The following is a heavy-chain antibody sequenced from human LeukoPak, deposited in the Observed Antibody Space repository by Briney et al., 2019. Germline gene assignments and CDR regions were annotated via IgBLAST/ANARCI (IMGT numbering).Heavy chain of an antibody. J-gene: IGHJ3*02. V-gene: IGHV1-8*01. D-gene: IGHD4-23*01. CDR2: MNPNSGNT. CDR3: ARVRSYGGKGRAFDI. CDR1: GYTFTSYD. Sequence: ASVKVSCKDSGYTFTSYDINWVRHAPGQGLEWMGWMNPNSGNTGYAQKFQGRVTMTRNTSISTAYMELSSLRSEDTAVYYCARVRSYGGKGRAFDIWGQGTMVTVSS.